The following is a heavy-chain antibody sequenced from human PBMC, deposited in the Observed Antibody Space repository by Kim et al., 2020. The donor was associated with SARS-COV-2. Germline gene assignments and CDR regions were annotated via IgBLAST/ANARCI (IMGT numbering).Heavy chain of an antibody. V-gene: IGHV4-31*02. CDR3: ARAAIYDSSGENWFDP. D-gene: IGHD3-22*01. J-gene: IGHJ5*02. Sequence: SLKSRVTISVDTSKNQFSLKLSSVTAADTAVYYCARAAIYDSSGENWFDPWGQGTLVTVSS.